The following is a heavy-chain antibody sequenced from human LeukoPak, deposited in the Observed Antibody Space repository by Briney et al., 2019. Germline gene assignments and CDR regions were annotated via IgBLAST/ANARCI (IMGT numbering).Heavy chain of an antibody. CDR2: IWYDGSNK. D-gene: IGHD3-9*01. V-gene: IGHV3-33*06. CDR3: AKDIRNDILTGYSGDYYMDV. Sequence: PGGSLRLSCAASRFTFSSYGMHWVRQAPGKGLEWVAVIWYDGSNKYYADSVKGRFTISRDNSKNTLYLQMNSLRAEDTAVYYCAKDIRNDILTGYSGDYYMDVWGKGTTVTVSS. CDR1: RFTFSSYG. J-gene: IGHJ6*03.